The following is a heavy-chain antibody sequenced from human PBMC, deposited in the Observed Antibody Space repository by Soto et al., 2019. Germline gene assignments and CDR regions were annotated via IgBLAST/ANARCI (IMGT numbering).Heavy chain of an antibody. D-gene: IGHD2-15*01. V-gene: IGHV3-23*01. CDR1: GFTFSSYA. CDR3: ARGPRYCSGYSCDYYMDV. Sequence: EVQLLESGGGLVQPGGSLRLSCAASGFTFSSYAMSWVRQAPGKGLEWVSAISGSAATTFYADSVKGRFTVSRVNSKNTLYLQMNSLRAEDTAVYYCARGPRYCSGYSCDYYMDVWGKGTTVTVSS. J-gene: IGHJ6*03. CDR2: ISGSAATT.